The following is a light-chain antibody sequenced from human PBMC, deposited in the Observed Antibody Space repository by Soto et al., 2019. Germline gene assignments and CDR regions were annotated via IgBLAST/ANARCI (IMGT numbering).Light chain of an antibody. CDR1: QSISSY. CDR3: QQSYSTPHT. V-gene: IGKV1-39*01. Sequence: DIQMTQSPSSLSTSVGDRVTITCRASQSISSYLNWYQQKPGKAPKLLIYAASSLQSGVPSRFSGSGSGTDFTLTISSLQPEDFAPNYCQQSYSTPHTFGQGTKLEIK. J-gene: IGKJ2*01. CDR2: AAS.